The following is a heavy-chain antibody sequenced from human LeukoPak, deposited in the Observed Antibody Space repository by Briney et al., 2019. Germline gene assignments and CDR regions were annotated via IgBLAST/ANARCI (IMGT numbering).Heavy chain of an antibody. CDR1: GGTFSSYA. CDR3: ARDQAQFGDYLDNDGFDI. Sequence: SVKVSCKASGGTFSSYAISWVRQAPGQGLEWMGGIIPIFGIANYRQKFQGRVTITTDRSTSTAYMEMSSLSSEDTAVYYCARDQAQFGDYLDNDGFDIWGQGTMVTVSS. V-gene: IGHV1-69*10. CDR2: IIPIFGIA. J-gene: IGHJ3*02. D-gene: IGHD4-17*01.